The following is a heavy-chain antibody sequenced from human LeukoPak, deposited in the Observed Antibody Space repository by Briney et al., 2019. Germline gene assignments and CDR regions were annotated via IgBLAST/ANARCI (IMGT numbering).Heavy chain of an antibody. CDR1: GDSITSNSYW. Sequence: TSSETLSLTCSLSGDSITSNSYWWGWIRQSPGKGLEWIGSIYYSGSTYYNPSLKSRVTISVDTSKNQFSLKLSSVTAADTAVYYCARHALSFLYDSSGYVDYWGQGTLVTVSS. CDR2: IYYSGST. CDR3: ARHALSFLYDSSGYVDY. J-gene: IGHJ4*02. D-gene: IGHD3-22*01. V-gene: IGHV4-39*01.